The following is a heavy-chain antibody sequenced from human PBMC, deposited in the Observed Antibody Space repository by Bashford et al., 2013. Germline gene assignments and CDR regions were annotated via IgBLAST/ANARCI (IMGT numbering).Heavy chain of an antibody. Sequence: SSETLSLTCTVSGGSISSYYWSWIRQPPGKGLEWIGYIYYSGSTNYNPSLKSRVTISVDTSKNQFSLKLSSVTAADTAVYYCARVSGSLFAFDIWGQGTMVTVSS. J-gene: IGHJ3*02. CDR2: IYYSGST. CDR3: ARVSGSLFAFDI. CDR1: GGSISSYY. V-gene: IGHV4-59*01. D-gene: IGHD3-10*01.